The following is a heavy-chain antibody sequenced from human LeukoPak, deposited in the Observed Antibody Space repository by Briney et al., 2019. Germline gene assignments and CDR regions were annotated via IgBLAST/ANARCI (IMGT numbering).Heavy chain of an antibody. CDR3: ARDHMTTVTYFDY. V-gene: IGHV3-74*01. J-gene: IGHJ4*02. CDR2: INTDGSST. Sequence: GGSLRLSCAASGFTFDDYAMHWVRQAPGKGLVWVSRINTDGSSTSYADSVKGRFTISRDNAKNTLYLQMNSLRAEDTAVYYCARDHMTTVTYFDYWGQGTLVTVSS. CDR1: GFTFDDYA. D-gene: IGHD4-11*01.